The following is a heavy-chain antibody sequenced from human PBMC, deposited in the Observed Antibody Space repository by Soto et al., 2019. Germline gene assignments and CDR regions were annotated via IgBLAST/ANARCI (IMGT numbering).Heavy chain of an antibody. V-gene: IGHV1-3*01. CDR2: INASNGNT. D-gene: IGHD4-4*01. CDR3: ASSYSNYALIDYYYYGMDV. CDR1: GYTFTSYA. J-gene: IGHJ6*02. Sequence: QVQLVQSGAEVKKPGASVKVSCKASGYTFTSYAMHWVRQAPGQRLEWMGWINASNGNTKYSQKFQGRVTITRDTSASTAYMELSSLRSEATAVYYCASSYSNYALIDYYYYGMDVWGQGTTVTVSS.